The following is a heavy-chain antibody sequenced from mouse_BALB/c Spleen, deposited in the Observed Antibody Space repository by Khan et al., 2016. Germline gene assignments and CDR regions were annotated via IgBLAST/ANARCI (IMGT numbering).Heavy chain of an antibody. CDR2: ISTYYGDA. CDR3: ARNGYVYYAMDY. J-gene: IGHJ4*01. D-gene: IGHD1-2*01. Sequence: QVQLKQSGAELVRPGVSVKISCKGSGYTFTDYAMHWVKQSHAKSLEWIGVISTYYGDASYNQKFKGKATMTVDKSSSTAYMELARLTSEDSAIDYCARNGYVYYAMDYWGQGTSVTVSS. V-gene: IGHV1S137*01. CDR1: GYTFTDYA.